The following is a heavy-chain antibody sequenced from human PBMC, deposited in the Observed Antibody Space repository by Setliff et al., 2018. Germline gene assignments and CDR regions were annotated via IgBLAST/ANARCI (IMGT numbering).Heavy chain of an antibody. CDR1: GGSISSSNW. CDR2: IYHSGST. CDR3: AREPSPSDALDI. V-gene: IGHV4-4*02. Sequence: SETLSLTCAVSGGSISSSNWWSWVRQPPGKGLEWIGEIYHSGSTNYNPSLKSRVTISVDKSKNQFSLKLSSVTAADTAAYYCAREPSPSDALDIWGQGTMVTVSS. J-gene: IGHJ3*02.